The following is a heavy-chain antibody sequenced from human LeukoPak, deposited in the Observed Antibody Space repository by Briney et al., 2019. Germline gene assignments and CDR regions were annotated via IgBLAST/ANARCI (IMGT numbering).Heavy chain of an antibody. CDR1: GGSISSYY. CDR2: IYYSGST. J-gene: IGHJ6*02. Sequence: SETLSLTCTVSGGSISSYYWSWIRQPPGKGLEWIGYIYYSGSTNYNPTLKSRVTISVDTSKNQFSLKLSSVTAADTAVYYCARLYSSGPYYYYGMDVWGQGTTVTVSS. V-gene: IGHV4-59*08. D-gene: IGHD6-19*01. CDR3: ARLYSSGPYYYYGMDV.